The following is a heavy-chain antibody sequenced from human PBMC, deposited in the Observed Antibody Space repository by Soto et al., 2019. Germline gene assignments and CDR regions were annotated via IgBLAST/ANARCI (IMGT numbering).Heavy chain of an antibody. J-gene: IGHJ4*02. CDR1: GFTFSNTC. CDR2: IESKTDGGTT. D-gene: IGHD3-10*01. Sequence: EVQLVESGGGLVEPGGSLRLSCTASGFTFSNTCMNWVRQAPGKGLEWIGRIESKTDGGTTDYAATGKGIFTISRDDSKNTLYLNMNSLKTEDSSVYYCATDYYPSWQLFGYFDFWGEGTLAIVSS. V-gene: IGHV3-15*04. CDR3: ATDYYPSWQLFGYFDF.